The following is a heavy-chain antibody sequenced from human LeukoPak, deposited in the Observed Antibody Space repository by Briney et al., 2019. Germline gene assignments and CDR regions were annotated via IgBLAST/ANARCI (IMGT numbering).Heavy chain of an antibody. CDR2: ISGSGGST. CDR3: AKCGAYYYDSSGYPFN. J-gene: IGHJ4*02. D-gene: IGHD3-22*01. V-gene: IGHV3-23*01. Sequence: PGGSLRLSCAASGFTFSSYSMSWVRQPPGKGLEWVSSISGSGGSTYYAASVKGRFTISRDNSKNTLYLQMNSLRAEDTAVYYCAKCGAYYYDSSGYPFNWGQGNLVTVSS. CDR1: GFTFSSYS.